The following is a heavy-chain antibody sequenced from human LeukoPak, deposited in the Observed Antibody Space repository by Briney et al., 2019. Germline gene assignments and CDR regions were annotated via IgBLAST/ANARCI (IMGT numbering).Heavy chain of an antibody. CDR2: ISAYNGNT. CDR3: AGAHCSSTSCYYYYGMDV. CDR1: GYTFTSYG. V-gene: IGHV1-18*01. Sequence: ASVKVSCKASGYTFTSYGISWVRQAPGQGLEWMGWISAYNGNTNYAQKLQGRVTMTTDTSTSTAYMELRSLRSDDTAVYYCAGAHCSSTSCYYYYGMDVWGQGTTVTVSS. D-gene: IGHD2-2*01. J-gene: IGHJ6*02.